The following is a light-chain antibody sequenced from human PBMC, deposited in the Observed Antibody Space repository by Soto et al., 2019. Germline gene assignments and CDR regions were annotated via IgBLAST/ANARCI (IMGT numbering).Light chain of an antibody. Sequence: ELLMTQSPATLSVSPGERATLSCRASQSVSSNLAWYQQKPGQAPRLLIYGASTRATGIPARFSGSGSGTEFTLTISSLQSEDFAVYYCQQRKNWQVTFGQGTRLEIK. CDR1: QSVSSN. CDR3: QQRKNWQVT. V-gene: IGKV3-15*01. CDR2: GAS. J-gene: IGKJ5*01.